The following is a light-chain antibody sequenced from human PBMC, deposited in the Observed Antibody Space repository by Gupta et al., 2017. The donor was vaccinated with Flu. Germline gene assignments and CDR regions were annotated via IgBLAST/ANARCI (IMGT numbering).Light chain of an antibody. V-gene: IGKV3-11*01. Sequence: EIVLTQSPATLSLSPGERATLSCRASQSVSNFLAWYQQKPGQAPRLLIYDAFNRATGIPARFSGSGSGTDFTLTISSREPEDFAVYYCQQHANWPPLTFGGGTKVEIK. J-gene: IGKJ4*01. CDR2: DAF. CDR3: QQHANWPPLT. CDR1: QSVSNF.